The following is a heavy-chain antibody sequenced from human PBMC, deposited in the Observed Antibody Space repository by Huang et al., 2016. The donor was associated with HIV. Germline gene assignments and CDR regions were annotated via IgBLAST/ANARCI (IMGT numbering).Heavy chain of an antibody. V-gene: IGHV1-3*01. CDR1: GYTFTGHA. Sequence: QVQLVQSGAEVKKPGASVKVSCKASGYTFTGHAIHWVCQAPGQGLEWVGWVDAGNGKKKNAQKWQGRVTLSRDTSASTAYVELSGLRSEDTAVYYCARLTYYYDSSGYSPTFDIWGQGTMVTVSS. J-gene: IGHJ3*02. D-gene: IGHD3-22*01. CDR2: VDAGNGKK. CDR3: ARLTYYYDSSGYSPTFDI.